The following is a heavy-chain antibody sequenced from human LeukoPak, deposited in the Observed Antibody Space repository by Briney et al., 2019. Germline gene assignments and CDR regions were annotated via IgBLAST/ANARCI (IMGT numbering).Heavy chain of an antibody. Sequence: GGSLRLSCAASGSTFSSYAMSWVRQAPGKGLEYVSGITNTGGSTYYTDSVKGRFTISRDNSKKTLHLQMNSLRAEDTAVYYCAKDLGVAVWGQGTLVTVSS. CDR2: ITNTGGST. CDR3: AKDLGVAV. V-gene: IGHV3-23*01. J-gene: IGHJ4*02. CDR1: GSTFSSYA. D-gene: IGHD2-8*01.